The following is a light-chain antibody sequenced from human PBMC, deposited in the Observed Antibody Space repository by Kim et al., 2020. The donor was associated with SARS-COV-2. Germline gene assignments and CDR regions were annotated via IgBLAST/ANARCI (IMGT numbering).Light chain of an antibody. CDR1: GGNAGNTKF. CDR3: CSYGGREDMV. CDR2: EIS. V-gene: IGLV2-23*02. J-gene: IGLJ3*02. Sequence: QSITITCASTGGNAGNTKFFSCNQQHPGKAPKRLLYEISRRPPGISTRFSGSKSGTTASLTIAGLQAEEEVNYYGCSYGGREDMVFGGGTRLTVL.